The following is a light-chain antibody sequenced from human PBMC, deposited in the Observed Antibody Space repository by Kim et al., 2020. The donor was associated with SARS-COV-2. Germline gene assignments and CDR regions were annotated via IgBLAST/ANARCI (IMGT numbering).Light chain of an antibody. CDR2: GAS. V-gene: IGKV3-20*01. CDR3: QQYVSSPLT. CDR1: QTVLSNY. Sequence: EIVLTQSPGTLSLSPGERATLSCRASQTVLSNYLAWYQQKPGQAPRLLIFGASSRATDIPDRFSGSGSGTDFTLTISRLETEDFAVYYCQQYVSSPLTFGGGTKVDIK. J-gene: IGKJ4*01.